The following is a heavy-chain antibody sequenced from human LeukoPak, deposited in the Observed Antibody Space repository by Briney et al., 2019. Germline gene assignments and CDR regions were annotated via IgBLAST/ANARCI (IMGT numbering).Heavy chain of an antibody. CDR2: IDPSGTYT. CDR1: GFTFRNYA. V-gene: IGHV3-23*01. D-gene: IGHD1-14*01. Sequence: VGSLRLSCAASGFTFRNYAMSWVRQAPGKGLEWVSGIDPSGTYTYYADSVKGRFTISRDNSKNTLYLQLNSLRAEDTAAYYCAKGPERSDRGYSDYWGQGTLVTDSS. J-gene: IGHJ4*02. CDR3: AKGPERSDRGYSDY.